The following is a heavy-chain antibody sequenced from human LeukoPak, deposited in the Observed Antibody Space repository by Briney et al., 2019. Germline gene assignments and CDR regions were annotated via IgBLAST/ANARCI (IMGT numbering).Heavy chain of an antibody. V-gene: IGHV1-69*04. D-gene: IGHD3-22*01. CDR3: ARDIYYDSSGYSISFDP. J-gene: IGHJ5*02. Sequence: GASVKVSCKASGGTFSSYAISWVRQAPGQGLEWMGRIIPIFGIANYAQKFQGRVTITADKSTSTAYMELSGLRSEDTAVYYCARDIYYDSSGYSISFDPWGQGTLVTVSS. CDR1: GGTFSSYA. CDR2: IIPIFGIA.